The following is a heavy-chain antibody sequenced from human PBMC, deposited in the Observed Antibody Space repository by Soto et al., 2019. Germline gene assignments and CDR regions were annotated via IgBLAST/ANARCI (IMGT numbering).Heavy chain of an antibody. J-gene: IGHJ4*02. V-gene: IGHV1-69*01. CDR2: LVPFTGKS. CDR3: AGDLGGAAPVDY. D-gene: IGHD6-6*01. Sequence: QVQLAQSGAEVRKPGSSVRVSCKASGDTFIISAITWVRQAPGQGLEWVGGLVPFTGKSKNGPNFEGRVTFTADEATRTAYMDLSHLTSDDTAVYYCAGDLGGAAPVDYWGQGTLVTVSS. CDR1: GDTFIISA.